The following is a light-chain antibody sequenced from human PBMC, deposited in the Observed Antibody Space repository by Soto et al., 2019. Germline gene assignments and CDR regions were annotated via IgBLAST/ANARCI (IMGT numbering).Light chain of an antibody. CDR3: QQHNQWPIT. Sequence: VLTPSPGTLSLSPGERANLSLRSSQTVINNYLAWYQQKPGQPPRLLIYDASSRATGIPDRFSGGGSGTDFTLTISSLEPEDSAVYYCQQHNQWPITFGQGTRLEI. V-gene: IGKV3D-20*02. J-gene: IGKJ5*01. CDR2: DAS. CDR1: QTVINNY.